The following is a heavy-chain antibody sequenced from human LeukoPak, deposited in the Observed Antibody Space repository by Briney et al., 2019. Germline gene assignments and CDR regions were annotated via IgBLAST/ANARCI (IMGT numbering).Heavy chain of an antibody. V-gene: IGHV4-39*07. CDR1: GGSISSSSYY. J-gene: IGHJ4*02. CDR3: ARGIYTSCPPKY. CDR2: INHSGST. D-gene: IGHD2-2*01. Sequence: SETLSLTCTVSGGSISSSSYYWGWIRQPPGQGLEWIGEINHSGSTNYNPSLKSRVTISVDTSKNQFSLKLSSVTAADTAVYYCARGIYTSCPPKYWGQGTLVTVSS.